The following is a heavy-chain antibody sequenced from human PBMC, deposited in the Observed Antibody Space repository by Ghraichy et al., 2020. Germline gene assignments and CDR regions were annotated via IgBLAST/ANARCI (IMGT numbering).Heavy chain of an antibody. CDR2: IYYSGST. CDR1: GGSISSSSYY. V-gene: IGHV4-39*01. D-gene: IGHD3-3*01. CDR3: ATYYDFWSGYYPGY. J-gene: IGHJ4*02. Sequence: SETLSLTCTVSGGSISSSSYYWGWIRQPPGKGLEWIGSIYYSGSTYYNPSLKSRVTISVDTSKNQFSLKLSSVTAADTAVYYCATYYDFWSGYYPGYWGQGTLVTGSS.